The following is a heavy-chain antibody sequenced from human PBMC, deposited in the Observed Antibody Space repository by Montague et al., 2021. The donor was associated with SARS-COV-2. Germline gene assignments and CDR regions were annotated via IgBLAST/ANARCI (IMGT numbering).Heavy chain of an antibody. V-gene: IGHV4-34*01. CDR3: ARGGLAGGNYDIWSFSYTSPLAY. CDR2: INHRGST. Sequence: SETLSLTCAVYGGSFSAHSWSWIRQSPGKGLEWIGEINHRGSTTYMSSLKSRVTMSVDTSKNQFSLKMSSVTAVDTAIYYCARGGLAGGNYDIWSFSYTSPLAYWGQGTQVTVSS. CDR1: GGSFSAHS. D-gene: IGHD3-3*01. J-gene: IGHJ4*02.